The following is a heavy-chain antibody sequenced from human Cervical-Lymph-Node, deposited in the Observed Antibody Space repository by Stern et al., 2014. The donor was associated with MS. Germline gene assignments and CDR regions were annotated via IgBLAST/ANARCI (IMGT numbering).Heavy chain of an antibody. D-gene: IGHD3-10*01. Sequence: QVQLLQPGAEVKKPGASVTVSCNVSGHPLSELAIHWLRPLPTSGLEWLGQFDPEDGETGYAQRLQGRLTKTEDKTTGTAYMTLTALTSDDTAGYYCATDRGVKWGPGTRVAVSS. J-gene: IGHJ4*02. CDR1: GHPLSELA. V-gene: IGHV1-24*01. CDR2: FDPEDGET. CDR3: ATDRGVK.